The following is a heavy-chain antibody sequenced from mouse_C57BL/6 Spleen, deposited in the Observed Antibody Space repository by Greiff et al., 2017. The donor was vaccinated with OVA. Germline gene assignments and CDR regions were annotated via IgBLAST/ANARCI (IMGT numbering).Heavy chain of an antibody. CDR1: GYTFTSYW. CDR2: INPSSGYT. D-gene: IGHD2-4*01. Sequence: VQLQQSGAELAKPGASVKLSCKASGYTFTSYWMHWVKQRPGQGLEWIGYINPSSGYTKYNQKFKDKATLTADKSSSTAYMQLSSLTYEDYAVYYYARSYDYDAAWFAYWGQGTLVTVSA. J-gene: IGHJ3*01. V-gene: IGHV1-7*01. CDR3: ARSYDYDAAWFAY.